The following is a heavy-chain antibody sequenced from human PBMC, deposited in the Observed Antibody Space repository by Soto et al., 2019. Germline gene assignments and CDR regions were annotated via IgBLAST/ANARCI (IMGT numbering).Heavy chain of an antibody. J-gene: IGHJ4*02. Sequence: EVQLLESGGGLVQPGGSLRLSCAASGFPFGRSAMSWVRQAPGMGLEWVSTIISDTARTHYADSVKGRFTISRDSSKHKMFLQMNSLRAADTDVYYCATQDCSGAACSPPGWGQGTLVTVSS. D-gene: IGHD2-15*01. CDR2: IISDTART. V-gene: IGHV3-23*01. CDR1: GFPFGRSA. CDR3: ATQDCSGAACSPPG.